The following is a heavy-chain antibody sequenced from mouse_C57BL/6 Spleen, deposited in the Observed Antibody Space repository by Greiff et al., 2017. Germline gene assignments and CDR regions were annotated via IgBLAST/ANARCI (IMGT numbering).Heavy chain of an antibody. J-gene: IGHJ3*01. CDR1: GYTFTSYW. CDR2: INPSNGGT. D-gene: IGHD1-1*01. CDR3: ARDGLYDGSSSSWFAY. Sequence: QVQLQQPGTELVKPGASVKLSCKASGYTFTSYWMHWVKQRPGQGLEWIGNINPSNGGTNYNEKFKSQATLTVDKSYSTAYMQLSILPSEVSAVYYGARDGLYDGSSSSWFAYWGQGTLVTVSA. V-gene: IGHV1-53*01.